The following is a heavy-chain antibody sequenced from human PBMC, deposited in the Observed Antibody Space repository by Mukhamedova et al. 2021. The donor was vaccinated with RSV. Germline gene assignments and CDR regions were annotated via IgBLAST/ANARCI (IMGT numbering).Heavy chain of an antibody. CDR3: ARGGDKY. V-gene: IGHV4-34*01. Sequence: GEINHSGSTNYNPSLKSRVTISVDTSKNQFSLKLSSVTAADTAVYYCARGGDKYWGQGTLVTVSS. J-gene: IGHJ4*02. CDR2: INHSGST.